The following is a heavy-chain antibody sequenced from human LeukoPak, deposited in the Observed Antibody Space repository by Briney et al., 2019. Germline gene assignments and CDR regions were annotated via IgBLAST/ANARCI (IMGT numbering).Heavy chain of an antibody. D-gene: IGHD6-13*01. CDR2: IRYDGSNQ. Sequence: GGSLRLSCAASGFTFSNYGMHWVRQAPGKGLEWVAFIRYDGSNQFYADSVKGRFTISRDNSKNTLYLQMNSLRAEDTAVYYCAKDWGSSWYTVVDYWGQGTLVTVSS. CDR1: GFTFSNYG. CDR3: AKDWGSSWYTVVDY. J-gene: IGHJ4*02. V-gene: IGHV3-30*02.